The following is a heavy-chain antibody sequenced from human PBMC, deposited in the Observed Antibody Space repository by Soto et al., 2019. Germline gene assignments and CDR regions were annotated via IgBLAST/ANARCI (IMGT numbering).Heavy chain of an antibody. Sequence: GGSLRLSCAASGFTFSSYGMHWVRQAPGKGLEWVAVISYDGSNKYYADSVKGRFTISRDNSKNTLYLQMNSLRAEDTAVYYFAKAGVVAAINIWGQGTMVRVSS. CDR2: ISYDGSNK. CDR1: GFTFSSYG. CDR3: AKAGVVAAINI. V-gene: IGHV3-30*18. D-gene: IGHD2-15*01. J-gene: IGHJ3*02.